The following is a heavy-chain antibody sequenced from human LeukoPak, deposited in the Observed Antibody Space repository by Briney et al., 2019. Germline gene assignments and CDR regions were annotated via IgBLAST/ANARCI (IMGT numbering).Heavy chain of an antibody. CDR1: GDSISSSSYY. Sequence: SETLSLTCTVSGDSISSSSYYWGWIRQPPGKGLEWIGSIYYTGNTYYNPSLKSRVTISLDTSKNQFSLKLSSVTAADTAVYYCARDKGSGSYYNAGFDPWGQGTLVTVSS. CDR2: IYYTGNT. D-gene: IGHD3-10*01. V-gene: IGHV4-39*07. CDR3: ARDKGSGSYYNAGFDP. J-gene: IGHJ5*02.